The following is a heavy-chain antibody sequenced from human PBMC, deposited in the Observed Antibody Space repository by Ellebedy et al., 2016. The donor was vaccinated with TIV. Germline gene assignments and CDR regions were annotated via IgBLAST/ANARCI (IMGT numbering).Heavy chain of an antibody. CDR1: GYSFTSYW. CDR3: ATTSHRVQHWYFDL. CDR2: IYPGDSDT. D-gene: IGHD6-6*01. Sequence: PGGSLRLSCKGSGYSFTSYWIGWVRQMPGKGLEWLGIIYPGDSDTRYSPSFQGQVTISADKSISTAYLQWSSLKASDTAMYYCATTSHRVQHWYFDLWGRGTLVTVSS. J-gene: IGHJ2*01. V-gene: IGHV5-51*01.